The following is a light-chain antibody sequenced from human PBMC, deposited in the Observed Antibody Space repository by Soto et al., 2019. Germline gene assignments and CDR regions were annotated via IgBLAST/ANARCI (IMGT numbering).Light chain of an antibody. J-gene: IGKJ4*01. CDR1: QSVLYSSNNKNY. V-gene: IGKV4-1*01. CDR2: WAS. CDR3: QQYYSTPPT. Sequence: DTVLTQSPDSLAVSLGERDTINCKSSQSVLYSSNNKNYLAWYQQKPGQPPKLLIYWASTRESGVPDRFSGSGSGTDFTLTISSLQAEDVAVYYCQQYYSTPPTFGGGTKVEIK.